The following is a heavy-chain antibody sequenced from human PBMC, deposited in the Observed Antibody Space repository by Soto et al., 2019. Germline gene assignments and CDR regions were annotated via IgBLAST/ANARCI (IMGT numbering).Heavy chain of an antibody. D-gene: IGHD4-4*01. CDR1: GVSISSYY. Sequence: PSETLSLTCTVSGVSISSYYWSWIRQPAGEGLEWIGRIYSSGNTNYNPSLKSRVTMSVXXXXXXFXLXLXXVTAADTAVYYCARNDYSNWFDPWGQGTLVT. J-gene: IGHJ5*02. CDR2: IYSSGNT. V-gene: IGHV4-4*07. CDR3: ARNDYSNWFDP.